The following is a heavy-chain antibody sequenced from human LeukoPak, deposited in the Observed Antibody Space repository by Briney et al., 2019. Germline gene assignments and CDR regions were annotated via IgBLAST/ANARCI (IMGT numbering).Heavy chain of an antibody. V-gene: IGHV4-34*01. J-gene: IGHJ6*03. Sequence: SETLSLTCAVYGGSFSGYYWSWIRQPPGKGLEWIGEINHSGSTNYNPSLKSRVTISVDTSKNQFSLKLSSVTAADTAVYYCARECRDGYNTYYYYYMDVWGKGTTVTVSS. D-gene: IGHD5-24*01. CDR3: ARECRDGYNTYYYYYMDV. CDR2: INHSGST. CDR1: GGSFSGYY.